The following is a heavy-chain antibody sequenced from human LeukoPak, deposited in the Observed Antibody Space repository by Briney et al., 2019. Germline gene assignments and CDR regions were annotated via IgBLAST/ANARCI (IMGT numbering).Heavy chain of an antibody. CDR3: ARNDYAQRYNWFDP. CDR1: GGSTSSYY. D-gene: IGHD4-17*01. J-gene: IGHJ5*02. CDR2: IYYSGNT. V-gene: IGHV4-59*08. Sequence: SETLSLTCTVSGGSTSSYYWSWIRQPPGKGLEWIGYIYYSGNTNYNPSLKSRVTISVDTSKNQFSLKLSSVTAADTAVYYCARNDYAQRYNWFDPWGQGTLVTVSS.